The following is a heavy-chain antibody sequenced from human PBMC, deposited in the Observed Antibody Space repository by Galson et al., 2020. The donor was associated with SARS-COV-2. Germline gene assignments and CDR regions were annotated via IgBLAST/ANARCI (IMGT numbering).Heavy chain of an antibody. CDR2: ISYDGSNK. Sequence: GGSLRLSCAASGFTFSSYAMHWVRQAPGKGLEWVAVISYDGSNKYYADSVKGRFTISRDNSKNTLYLQMNSLRAEDTAVYYCARVNDILTGYYGHVDYWGQGTLVTVSS. CDR1: GFTFSSYA. V-gene: IGHV3-30*04. J-gene: IGHJ4*02. CDR3: ARVNDILTGYYGHVDY. D-gene: IGHD3-9*01.